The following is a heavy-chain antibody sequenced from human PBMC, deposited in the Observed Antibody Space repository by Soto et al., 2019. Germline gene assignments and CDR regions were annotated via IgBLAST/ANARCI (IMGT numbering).Heavy chain of an antibody. V-gene: IGHV4-59*01. CDR2: IFYSGVT. Sequence: SETLSLTCTVSGGSLNDYYWTWIRQPPGKGLEWIGYIFYSGVTNYNPSLKSRVTLSVDTSKNQFSLKLRSVTAADTAVYYCARVGSSGWSPDYWGRGTLVTVSS. CDR3: ARVGSSGWSPDY. D-gene: IGHD6-19*01. J-gene: IGHJ4*02. CDR1: GGSLNDYY.